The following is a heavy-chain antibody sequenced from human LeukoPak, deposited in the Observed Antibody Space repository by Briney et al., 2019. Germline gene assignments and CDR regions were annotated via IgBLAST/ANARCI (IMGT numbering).Heavy chain of an antibody. CDR2: INYSGST. Sequence: PSETLSLTCTVSGGSISSYYWSWIRQPPGKGLEWIGEINYSGSTNYNPSLKSRVTISVDTSKNQFSLKLSSVTAADTAVYYCARGRRSIAVAGGNCDFWAQGTVDSVSS. CDR1: GGSISSYY. D-gene: IGHD6-19*01. J-gene: IGHJ4*02. V-gene: IGHV4-59*01. CDR3: ARGRRSIAVAGGNCDF.